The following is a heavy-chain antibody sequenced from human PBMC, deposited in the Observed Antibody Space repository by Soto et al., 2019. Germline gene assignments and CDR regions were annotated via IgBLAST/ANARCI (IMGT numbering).Heavy chain of an antibody. CDR1: GGSFSGYY. Sequence: SETLSLTCAVYGGSFSGYYWSWIRQPPGKGLEWIGEINHSGSTNYNPSLKSRVTISVDTSKNQFSLKLSSVTAADTAVYYCAGIVVVAATYAFDIWGQGTMVTVSS. V-gene: IGHV4-34*01. D-gene: IGHD2-15*01. CDR2: INHSGST. J-gene: IGHJ3*02. CDR3: AGIVVVAATYAFDI.